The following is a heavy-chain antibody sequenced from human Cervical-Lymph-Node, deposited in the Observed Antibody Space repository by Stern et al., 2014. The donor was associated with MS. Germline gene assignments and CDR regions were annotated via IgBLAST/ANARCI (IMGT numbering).Heavy chain of an antibody. Sequence: MQLVQSGSEVQKPGSSVKVYCRAFGGTFSSSDISWVRQAPGQGLEWMGGISHIMGTANYAEKYQGRVTITADEATSTAYMELSSLRSEDTAIYYCALGGFGHYFEYWGQGTLVTVSS. CDR1: GGTFSSSD. J-gene: IGHJ4*02. V-gene: IGHV1-69*01. D-gene: IGHD3-10*01. CDR2: ISHIMGTA. CDR3: ALGGFGHYFEY.